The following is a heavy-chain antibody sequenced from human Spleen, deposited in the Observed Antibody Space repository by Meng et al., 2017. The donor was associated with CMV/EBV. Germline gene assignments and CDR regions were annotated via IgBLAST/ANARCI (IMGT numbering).Heavy chain of an antibody. CDR1: GYMFRNYY. CDR2: INPNSGGT. CDR3: ARELEQQLSGMDV. J-gene: IGHJ6*02. Sequence: ASVKVSCKSSGYMFRNYYIYWVRQAPGQGLEWMGWINPNSGGTNYALKFQGRVTMTRDTSINTAYMELSRLRSDDTAVYYCARELEQQLSGMDVWGQGTTVTVSS. D-gene: IGHD6-13*01. V-gene: IGHV1-2*02.